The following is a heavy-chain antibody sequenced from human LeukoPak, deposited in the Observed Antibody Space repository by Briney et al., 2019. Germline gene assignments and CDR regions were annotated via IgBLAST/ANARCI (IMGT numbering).Heavy chain of an antibody. V-gene: IGHV3-74*01. Sequence: GGSLRLPCAASGFTFSNYWMHWVRQAPGKGLVWVSRISGDGINTTYADSVKGRFTIFRDNAKDTLYLQLNNLRVEDTAVYYCARSQFDCWGQGTLVTVSS. CDR3: ARSQFDC. CDR2: ISGDGINT. J-gene: IGHJ4*02. CDR1: GFTFSNYW.